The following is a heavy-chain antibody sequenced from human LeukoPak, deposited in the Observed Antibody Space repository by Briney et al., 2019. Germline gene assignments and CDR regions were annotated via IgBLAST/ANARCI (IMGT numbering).Heavy chain of an antibody. Sequence: SETLSLTCAVYGGSFSGYYWSWIRQPPGKGLEWIGEINHSGSTNYNPSLKSRVTISVDTSKNQFSLKLSSVTAADTAVYYCARGGGYPPGIPDYWGQGTLVTVSS. CDR3: ARGGGYPPGIPDY. V-gene: IGHV4-34*09. CDR1: GGSFSGYY. CDR2: INHSGST. J-gene: IGHJ4*02. D-gene: IGHD3-16*01.